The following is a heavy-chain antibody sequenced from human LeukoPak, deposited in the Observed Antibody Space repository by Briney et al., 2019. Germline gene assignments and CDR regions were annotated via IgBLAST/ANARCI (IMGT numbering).Heavy chain of an antibody. Sequence: GGSLRLSCAASGFTFSSYAMSWVRQAPGGGLEWVSAISGSGVTTYHADSVKGRFTISRDNSENRLSLQMDSLRAEDTAVYFCAKDTTAWWYHRAYMDVWGKGATVTVSS. CDR1: GFTFSSYA. V-gene: IGHV3-23*01. D-gene: IGHD2-15*01. J-gene: IGHJ6*03. CDR3: AKDTTAWWYHRAYMDV. CDR2: ISGSGVTT.